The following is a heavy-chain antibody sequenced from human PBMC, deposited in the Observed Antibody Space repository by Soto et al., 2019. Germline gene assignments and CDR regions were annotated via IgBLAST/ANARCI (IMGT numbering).Heavy chain of an antibody. V-gene: IGHV4-34*01. CDR1: GGSFSGYY. J-gene: IGHJ6*02. D-gene: IGHD5-12*01. Sequence: TLSLTCAVYGGSFSGYYWSWIRQPPGKGLEWIGEINHSGSTNYNPSLKSRVTISVDTSKNQFYLKLSSVTAADTAVYYCARWLQFINYYYYGIDVWGQGTTVTVSS. CDR3: ARWLQFINYYYYGIDV. CDR2: INHSGST.